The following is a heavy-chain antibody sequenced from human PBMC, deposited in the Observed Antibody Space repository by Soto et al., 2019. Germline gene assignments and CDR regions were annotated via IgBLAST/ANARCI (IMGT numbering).Heavy chain of an antibody. CDR3: ARSQGSSTSLEIYYYYYYGMDV. V-gene: IGHV1-69*01. D-gene: IGHD2-2*01. J-gene: IGHJ6*02. Sequence: QVQLVQSGAEVKKPGSSVKVSCKASGGTFGSYAISWVRQAPGQGLEWMGGIIPIPGTANYAKKFQGRVTIAADESTSTAYMELSSLRSDDTAVYYCARSQGSSTSLEIYYYYYYGMDVWGQGTTVTVSS. CDR2: IIPIPGTA. CDR1: GGTFGSYA.